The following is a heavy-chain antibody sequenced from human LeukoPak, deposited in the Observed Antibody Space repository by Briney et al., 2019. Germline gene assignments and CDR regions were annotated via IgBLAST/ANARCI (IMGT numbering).Heavy chain of an antibody. V-gene: IGHV3-30*02. J-gene: IGHJ4*02. Sequence: GGSLRLYCAASGFTFSSYGMHWVRQAPGKGLEWVAFIRYDGSNKYYADSVKGRFTISRDNSKNTLYLQMNSLRAEDTAVYYCAKLEVTTVTIWGQGTLVTVSS. D-gene: IGHD4-17*01. CDR1: GFTFSSYG. CDR3: AKLEVTTVTI. CDR2: IRYDGSNK.